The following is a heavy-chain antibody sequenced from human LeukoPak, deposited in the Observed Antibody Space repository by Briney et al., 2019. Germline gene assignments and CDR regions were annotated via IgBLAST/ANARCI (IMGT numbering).Heavy chain of an antibody. Sequence: SVKVSCKASGGTFSGYAMSWVRQAPGQGLEWMGGIIPNFGTANYAQKFQGRVTITADESTSTAYMELSSLRSEDTAVYYCARDPRTMVREVPAALRYWGQGTLVTVSS. CDR1: GGTFSGYA. J-gene: IGHJ4*02. V-gene: IGHV1-69*13. CDR2: IIPNFGTA. CDR3: ARDPRTMVREVPAALRY. D-gene: IGHD3-10*01.